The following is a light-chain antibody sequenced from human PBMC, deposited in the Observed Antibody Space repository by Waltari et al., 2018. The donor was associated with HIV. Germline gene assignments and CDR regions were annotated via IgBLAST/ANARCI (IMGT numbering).Light chain of an antibody. CDR2: GTS. CDR3: HHYNNWRET. J-gene: IGKJ1*01. V-gene: IGKV3-15*01. CDR1: QSVNSN. Sequence: EILMTQSPATLSVSPGERATLSCRASQSVNSNSAWYQQKPGQTPGLLIYGTSTRTTDIPAWFSGSVSGTEFTLTISSLQSEDFAVYYCHHYNNWRETFGQGTKVEIK.